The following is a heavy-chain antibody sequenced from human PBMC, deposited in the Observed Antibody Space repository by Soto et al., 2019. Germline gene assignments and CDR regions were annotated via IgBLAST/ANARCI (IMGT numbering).Heavy chain of an antibody. CDR2: IYPGDSAT. CDR1: GYSFSTYW. CDR3: ARLPQFLWFGGLTSRAYYFNY. Sequence: GQSLKISCTGSGYSFSTYWIDWVRQMPGKRLEWMGNIYPGDSATRYSPSLQGQVTISADTSTKTAYLQWSSLKAPDTAIYHCARLPQFLWFGGLTSRAYYFNYSCPRPLVAVSS. D-gene: IGHD3-10*01. V-gene: IGHV5-51*01. J-gene: IGHJ4*02.